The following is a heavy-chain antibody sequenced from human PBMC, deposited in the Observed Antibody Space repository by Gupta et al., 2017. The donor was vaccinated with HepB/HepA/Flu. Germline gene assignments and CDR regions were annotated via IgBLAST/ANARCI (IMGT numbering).Heavy chain of an antibody. V-gene: IGHV3-7*01. J-gene: IGHJ5*02. CDR2: IKQDGSEK. CDR3: ARDKGYYDFWSGYYFWFDP. Sequence: EVQLVESGGGLVQPGGSLRLSCAASGFTFSSYWMSWVRQAPGKGLEWVANIKQDGSEKYYVDSVKGRFTISRDNAKNSLYLQMNSLRAEDTAVYYCARDKGYYDFWSGYYFWFDPWGQGTLVTVSS. CDR1: GFTFSSYW. D-gene: IGHD3-3*01.